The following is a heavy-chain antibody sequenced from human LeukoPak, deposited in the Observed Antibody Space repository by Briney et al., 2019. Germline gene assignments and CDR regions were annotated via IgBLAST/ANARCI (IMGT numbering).Heavy chain of an antibody. CDR3: ARDWETQWLPGVDY. CDR1: GFTFSSYA. J-gene: IGHJ4*02. V-gene: IGHV3-30*04. D-gene: IGHD6-19*01. Sequence: GGSLRLSCAGSGFTFSSYAMHWVRQAPGKGLEWVAVISHDGSNKKYADSVKGRFTISRDNSKNTLYLQMNSLRAEDTAVCYCARDWETQWLPGVDYWGQGTLVTVSS. CDR2: ISHDGSNK.